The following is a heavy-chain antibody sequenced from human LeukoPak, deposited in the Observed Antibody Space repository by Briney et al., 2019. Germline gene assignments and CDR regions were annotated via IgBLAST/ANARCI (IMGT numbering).Heavy chain of an antibody. V-gene: IGHV3-23*01. Sequence: GGSLRLSCAASGFTFSSYAMSWVRQAPGKGLEWVSTISGSGSGGSTYYADSVKGRFTISRDNSRDTLFLQMNSLRAEDTAVYYCAKLLAVTNSYYFNYWGQGTLVTVSS. J-gene: IGHJ4*02. CDR3: AKLLAVTNSYYFNY. CDR1: GFTFSSYA. CDR2: ISGSGSGGST. D-gene: IGHD6-19*01.